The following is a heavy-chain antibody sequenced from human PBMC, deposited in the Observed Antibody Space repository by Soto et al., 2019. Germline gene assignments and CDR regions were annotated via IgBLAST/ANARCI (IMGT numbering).Heavy chain of an antibody. D-gene: IGHD1-26*01. Sequence: SWVRQAPGHGPEWMGGIVVISNTAEYYQRFQDRVTITADTSTNTLYMELGSLTVEDTAVYYCARAIKRWEVNYYFDFWGQGTLVTVSS. V-gene: IGHV1-69*06. CDR3: ARAIKRWEVNYYFDF. CDR2: IVVISNTA. J-gene: IGHJ4*02.